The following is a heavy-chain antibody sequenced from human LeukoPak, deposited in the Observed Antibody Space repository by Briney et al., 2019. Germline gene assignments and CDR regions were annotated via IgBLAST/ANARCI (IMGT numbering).Heavy chain of an antibody. CDR1: GGSISSGGYS. CDR3: ARVGYGDYGADY. D-gene: IGHD4-17*01. J-gene: IGHJ4*02. CDR2: IYHSGST. Sequence: SETLSLTCAVSGGSISSGGYSWSWIRQPPGQGLEWIGYIYHSGSTYYNPSLKSRVTISVDRSKNQFSLKLSSVTAADTAVYYCARVGYGDYGADYWGQGTLVTVSS. V-gene: IGHV4-30-2*01.